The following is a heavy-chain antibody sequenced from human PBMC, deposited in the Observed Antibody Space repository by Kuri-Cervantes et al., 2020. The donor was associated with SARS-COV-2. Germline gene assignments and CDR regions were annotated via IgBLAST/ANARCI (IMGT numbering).Heavy chain of an antibody. CDR2: IYYSGST. CDR3: ARAAYCGGDCYYYFDY. D-gene: IGHD2-21*01. J-gene: IGHJ4*02. Sequence: SETLSLTCTVSGGSISSYYWSWIRQPPGKGLEWIGYIYYSGSTNYNPSLKSRVTISVDTSKNQFSLKLSSVTAADTAVYYCARAAYCGGDCYYYFDYWGQGTLVNGAS. CDR1: GGSISSYY. V-gene: IGHV4-59*01.